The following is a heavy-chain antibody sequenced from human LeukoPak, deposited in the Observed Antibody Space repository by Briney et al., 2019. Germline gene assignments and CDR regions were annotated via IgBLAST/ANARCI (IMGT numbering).Heavy chain of an antibody. CDR2: INHTGST. V-gene: IGHV4-34*01. J-gene: IGHJ4*02. CDR3: ASNYDSSGDNY. D-gene: IGHD3-22*01. Sequence: SETLYLTCAVYGGSFSGYYWSWIRQPPGKGLEWIGEINHTGSTNYNPSLKSRVTISVDTSKTQFSLKLSSVTAADTAVYYCASNYDSSGDNYWGQGTLVTVSS. CDR1: GGSFSGYY.